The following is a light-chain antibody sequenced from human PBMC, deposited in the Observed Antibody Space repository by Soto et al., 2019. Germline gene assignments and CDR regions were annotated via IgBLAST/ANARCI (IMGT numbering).Light chain of an antibody. CDR3: QQYGSSPPWT. J-gene: IGKJ1*01. CDR2: GAS. Sequence: EIVLTQSPGTLSLSPGERATLSCRASQSVSSSFLAWYQQKPGQAPRLLIYGASSRATGISDRFSGSWSGTDFTLTISRLEPEDFAVYYCQQYGSSPPWTFGQGTKVEIK. V-gene: IGKV3-20*01. CDR1: QSVSSSF.